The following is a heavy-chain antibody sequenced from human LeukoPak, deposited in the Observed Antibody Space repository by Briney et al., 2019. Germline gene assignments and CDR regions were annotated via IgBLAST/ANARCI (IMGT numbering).Heavy chain of an antibody. D-gene: IGHD3-10*01. CDR3: ARQDYYGSGSYQPTWIGYYYYYMDV. CDR2: IYYSGNT. V-gene: IGHV4-59*08. CDR1: GGSISGYY. J-gene: IGHJ6*03. Sequence: SETLSLTCTVSGGSISGYYWNWIRQPPGKGLEWIGYIYYSGNTNYNPSLKSRVTISLDTSKNQFSLKLSSVTAADTAVYYCARQDYYGSGSYQPTWIGYYYYYMDVWGKGTTVTISS.